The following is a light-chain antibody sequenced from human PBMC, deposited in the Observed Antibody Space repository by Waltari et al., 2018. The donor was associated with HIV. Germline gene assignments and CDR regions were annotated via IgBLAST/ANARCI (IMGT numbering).Light chain of an antibody. V-gene: IGKV3-11*01. Sequence: EIVLTQSPATLSLSPGERATLSCRASQSVRTSLSWYQQKPGQAPRLLISHASNRATGIPARFSGSGSGTDFTLTISSLEPEDFAFYYCLHWSNWPLTFGPGTRVDVK. CDR2: HAS. CDR1: QSVRTS. J-gene: IGKJ3*01. CDR3: LHWSNWPLT.